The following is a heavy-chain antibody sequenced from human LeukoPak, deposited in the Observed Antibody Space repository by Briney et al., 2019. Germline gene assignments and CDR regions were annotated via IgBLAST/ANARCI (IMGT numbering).Heavy chain of an antibody. D-gene: IGHD5-12*01. J-gene: IGHJ4*02. CDR1: GCSISSSNW. CDR3: ARDKGGYDSKLWDY. V-gene: IGHV4-4*02. Sequence: SETLCLTCAVSGCSISSSNWWSWVRQPPGEGLEWTRDIYHSGSTNYNPSLKSRVTISVDKSKNQFSLKLSSVTAADTAVYYCARDKGGYDSKLWDYWGQGTLVTVSS. CDR2: IYHSGST.